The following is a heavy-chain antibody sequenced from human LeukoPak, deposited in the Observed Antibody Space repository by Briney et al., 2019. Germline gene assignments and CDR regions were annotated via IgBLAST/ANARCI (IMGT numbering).Heavy chain of an antibody. J-gene: IGHJ4*02. V-gene: IGHV3-21*01. CDR2: ISSSSSTYI. CDR1: GFTFSTYS. CDR3: TTDRNYYDRSGHYYRDDS. Sequence: PGGSLRLSCAASGFTFSTYSMNWVRQAPGKGLEWVSCISSSSSTYIYYADSVKGRFTISRDNAKNSLYLQMNSLKNEDTAVYYCTTDRNYYDRSGHYYRDDSWGQGTLVIVSS. D-gene: IGHD3-22*01.